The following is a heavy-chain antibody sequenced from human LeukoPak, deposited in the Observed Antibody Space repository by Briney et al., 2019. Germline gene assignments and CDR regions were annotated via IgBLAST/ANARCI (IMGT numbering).Heavy chain of an antibody. V-gene: IGHV5-51*01. CDR2: IYPADSDT. CDR3: ASQIYSSSSFDY. CDR1: GYSSTNYW. J-gene: IGHJ4*02. Sequence: GESLKISCQGSGYSSTNYWLGWVRQMPGRGLEWVGIIYPADSDTRYSPSFQGHVTISADKSITTAYLQWSSLQASDTAMYYCASQIYSSSSFDYWGQGTLVTVSS. D-gene: IGHD6-6*01.